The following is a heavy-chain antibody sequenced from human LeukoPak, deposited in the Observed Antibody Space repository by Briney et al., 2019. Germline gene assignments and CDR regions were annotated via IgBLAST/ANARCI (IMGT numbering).Heavy chain of an antibody. CDR1: GFTFSSCA. J-gene: IGHJ6*02. CDR2: ISSSGGST. V-gene: IGHV3-23*01. Sequence: PGGSLRLSCAASGFTFSSCAMSWVRQAPGKGLEWVSVISSSGGSTYYADSVKGRFTISRHNSKNTLYLQMNSLRAEDTAVYYCARDRGVPYGMDVWGQGTTVTVSS. D-gene: IGHD3-10*01. CDR3: ARDRGVPYGMDV.